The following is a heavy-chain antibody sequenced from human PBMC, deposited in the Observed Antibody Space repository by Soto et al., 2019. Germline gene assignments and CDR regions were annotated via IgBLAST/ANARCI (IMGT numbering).Heavy chain of an antibody. CDR3: AHRRIGMDTIYFDI. J-gene: IGHJ3*02. V-gene: IGHV2-5*02. Sequence: QITLKESGPTLVKPTQTLTLTCTFSGFSLSTSGVGVGWIRQPPGKALEWLALIYWDDDKRYSPSLKSRLTIPTDASKHQLVLTITNIAPVDTATYYCAHRRIGMDTIYFDIWGQGTMVTVSS. CDR2: IYWDDDK. CDR1: GFSLSTSGVG. D-gene: IGHD5-18*01.